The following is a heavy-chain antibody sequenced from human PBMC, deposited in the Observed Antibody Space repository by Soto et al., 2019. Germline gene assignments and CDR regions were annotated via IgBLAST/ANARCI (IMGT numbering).Heavy chain of an antibody. D-gene: IGHD3-10*01. CDR1: GFTFSSYG. Sequence: PGGSLRLSCAASGFTFSSYGMHWVRQAPGKGLEWVAVISYDGSNKFYADSVKGRFTISRDNSKNTLYLQMNCLRAEDTVVYYCAKVMVRGVILHDAFDIWGQGTMVTVSS. CDR3: AKVMVRGVILHDAFDI. V-gene: IGHV3-30*18. CDR2: ISYDGSNK. J-gene: IGHJ3*02.